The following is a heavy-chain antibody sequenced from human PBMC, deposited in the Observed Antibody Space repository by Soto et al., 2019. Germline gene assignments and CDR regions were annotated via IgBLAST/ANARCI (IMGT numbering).Heavy chain of an antibody. V-gene: IGHV3-23*01. CDR3: AISSGLPYCSSTSCSYGMDV. J-gene: IGHJ6*02. CDR2: ISGSGGST. D-gene: IGHD2-2*01. Sequence: PGGSLRLSCAASGFTFSSYAMSWVRQAPGKGLEWVSAISGSGGSTYYADSVKGRFTISRDNSKNTLYLQMNSLRAEDTAVYYCAISSGLPYCSSTSCSYGMDVWGQGTTVTVSS. CDR1: GFTFSSYA.